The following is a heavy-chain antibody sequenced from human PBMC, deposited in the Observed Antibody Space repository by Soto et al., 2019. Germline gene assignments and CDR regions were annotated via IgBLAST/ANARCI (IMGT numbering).Heavy chain of an antibody. D-gene: IGHD1-1*01. V-gene: IGHV3-23*01. Sequence: GGSLRLSCAASGFTFSTYAMTWVRQAPGKGLEWVSTISSSGGSTYSADSVKGRFTISRDNSRNTLYLQMNSLRAEDTAIYYCAKDQYTYTNWGQGTLVTVSS. CDR3: AKDQYTYTN. CDR1: GFTFSTYA. J-gene: IGHJ4*02. CDR2: ISSSGGST.